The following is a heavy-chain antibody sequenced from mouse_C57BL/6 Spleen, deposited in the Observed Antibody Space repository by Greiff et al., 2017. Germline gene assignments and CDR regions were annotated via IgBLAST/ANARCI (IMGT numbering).Heavy chain of an antibody. CDR2: IYPGDGDT. CDR1: GYAFSSSW. D-gene: IGHD2-12*01. J-gene: IGHJ4*01. Sequence: QVQLKQSGPELVKPGASVKISCKASGYAFSSSWMNWVKQRPGKGLEWIGRIYPGDGDTNYNGKFKGKATLTADKSSSTAYMQLSSLTSEDSAVYFCSRSECYDVGAMDYWGQGTSVTVSS. CDR3: SRSECYDVGAMDY. V-gene: IGHV1-82*01.